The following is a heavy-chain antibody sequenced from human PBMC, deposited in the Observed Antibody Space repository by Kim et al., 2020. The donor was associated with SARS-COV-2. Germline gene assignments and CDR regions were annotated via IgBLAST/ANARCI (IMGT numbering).Heavy chain of an antibody. CDR2: IYSGGST. CDR1: GFTVSSNY. J-gene: IGHJ6*02. D-gene: IGHD1-26*01. Sequence: GGSLRLSCAASGFTVSSNYMSWVRQAPGKGLEWVSVIYSGGSTYYADSVKGRFTISRDNSKNTLYLQMKSLRAEDTAVYYCARGGIVGATYQIYGMDVWGQGTTVTVSS. CDR3: ARGGIVGATYQIYGMDV. V-gene: IGHV3-66*01.